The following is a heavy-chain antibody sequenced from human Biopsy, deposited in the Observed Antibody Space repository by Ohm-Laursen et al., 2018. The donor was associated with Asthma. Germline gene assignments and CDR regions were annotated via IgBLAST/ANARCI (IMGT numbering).Heavy chain of an antibody. J-gene: IGHJ4*02. Sequence: SQTLSLTCAVSGGSMSSSSYYWGWIRQPPGKGLEWMGSISYTGSAYHNPSLKSRVTISVDTSKNPFPLTRSSVTAADTAVYYCARHWDWGSFFDYWGQGTPVTVSS. CDR3: ARHWDWGSFFDY. CDR2: ISYTGSA. CDR1: GGSMSSSSYY. D-gene: IGHD7-27*01. V-gene: IGHV4-39*01.